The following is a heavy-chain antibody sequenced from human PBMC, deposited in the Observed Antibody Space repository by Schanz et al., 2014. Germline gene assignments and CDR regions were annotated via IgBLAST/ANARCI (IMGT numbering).Heavy chain of an antibody. Sequence: EVQLVESGGGLAQPGGSLRLSCAASGFTFSDYYMSWIRQAPGKGLEWVSGMSGSGSTADYADSVKGRFTISRDNSRKTLYLQMNSLRADDTAVYYCAKDLYNYGIFDSWGQGTLVTVSS. V-gene: IGHV3-23*04. CDR2: MSGSGSTA. J-gene: IGHJ5*01. CDR3: AKDLYNYGIFDS. CDR1: GFTFSDYY. D-gene: IGHD3-16*01.